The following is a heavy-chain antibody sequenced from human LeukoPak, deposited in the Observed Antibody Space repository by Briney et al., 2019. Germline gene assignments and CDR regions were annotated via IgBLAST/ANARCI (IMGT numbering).Heavy chain of an antibody. CDR1: GGTFSSYA. CDR3: ARDGYYDSSGYYRVFDY. D-gene: IGHD3-22*01. V-gene: IGHV1-69*05. Sequence: SVKVSCKASGGTFSSYAISWVRQAPGQGLEWMGGIIPIFGTANYAQRFQGRVTITTDESTSTAYMELSSLRSEDTAVYYCARDGYYDSSGYYRVFDYWGQGTLVTVSS. CDR2: IIPIFGTA. J-gene: IGHJ4*02.